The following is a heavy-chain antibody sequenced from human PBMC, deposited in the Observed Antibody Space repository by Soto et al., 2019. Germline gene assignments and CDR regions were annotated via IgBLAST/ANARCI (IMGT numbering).Heavy chain of an antibody. J-gene: IGHJ5*02. Sequence: EVQLVETGGGLIQPGGSLRLSCAASGFTVSSNYMSWVHQAPGKGLEWVSVIYSGGSTYYADSVKGRFTISRDNSKNTLYLQMNSLRAEDTAVYYCARRSGDYVGWFDPWGQGTLVTVSS. V-gene: IGHV3-53*02. CDR1: GFTVSSNY. D-gene: IGHD4-17*01. CDR2: IYSGGST. CDR3: ARRSGDYVGWFDP.